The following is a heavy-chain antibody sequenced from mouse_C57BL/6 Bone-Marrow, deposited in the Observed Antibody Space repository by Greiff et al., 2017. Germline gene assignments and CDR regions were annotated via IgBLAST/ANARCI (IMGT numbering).Heavy chain of an antibody. CDR3: ARTGFYGWFAY. J-gene: IGHJ3*01. Sequence: QVQLQQPGAELVRPGSSVTLSCKASGYTFTSYWMHWVKQRPIQGLEWIGNIDPSDSETHYNQKFKDKATLTVDKSSSTAYMQLSSLTSEDSAVYYCARTGFYGWFAYWGQGTLVTVSA. CDR1: GYTFTSYW. D-gene: IGHD1-1*01. CDR2: IDPSDSET. V-gene: IGHV1-52*01.